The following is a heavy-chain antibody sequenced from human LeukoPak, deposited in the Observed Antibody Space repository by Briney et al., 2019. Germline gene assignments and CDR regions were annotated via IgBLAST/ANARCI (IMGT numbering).Heavy chain of an antibody. Sequence: SETLSLTCTVSGGSFHTYYWNWIRQPAGKPLEWIGRVYASGSTDSNSSLKSRVTMSVDTSKNQFSLKLSSVTAADTAVYYCARSVEGYCRGGSCYSYSYYMDVWGKGTTVTVSS. J-gene: IGHJ6*03. CDR1: GGSFHTYY. D-gene: IGHD2-15*01. CDR3: ARSVEGYCRGGSCYSYSYYMDV. CDR2: VYASGST. V-gene: IGHV4-4*07.